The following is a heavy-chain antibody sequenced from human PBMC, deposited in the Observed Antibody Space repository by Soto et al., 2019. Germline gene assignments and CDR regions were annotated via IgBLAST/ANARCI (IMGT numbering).Heavy chain of an antibody. CDR3: ARTSAAGKYYYGMDV. J-gene: IGHJ6*02. D-gene: IGHD6-13*01. Sequence: PGESLKISCKGSGYSFTSYWIGWVRQMPGKGLGWMGIIYPGDSDTRYSPSFQGQVTISADKSISTAYLQWSSLKASDTAMYYCARTSAAGKYYYGMDVWGQGTTVTVS. CDR1: GYSFTSYW. V-gene: IGHV5-51*01. CDR2: IYPGDSDT.